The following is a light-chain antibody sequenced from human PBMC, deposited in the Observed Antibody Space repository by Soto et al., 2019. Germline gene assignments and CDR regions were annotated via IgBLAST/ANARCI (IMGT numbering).Light chain of an antibody. CDR3: QQRFHLIN. CDR2: DAS. CDR1: QSVNSY. Sequence: EIALTQSPATLSLSPGERATLSCRASQSVNSYLAWYQLKPGQAPRLLIYDASNRATGIPDRFSGSWSGTDFTLTISSLEPEDFAVYYCQQRFHLINFGQGTRLEIK. V-gene: IGKV3-11*01. J-gene: IGKJ5*01.